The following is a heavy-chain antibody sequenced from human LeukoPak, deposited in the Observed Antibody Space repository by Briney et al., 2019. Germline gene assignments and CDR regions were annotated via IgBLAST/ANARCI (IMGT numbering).Heavy chain of an antibody. CDR2: IWSDSAEI. V-gene: IGHV3-21*01. D-gene: IGHD1-7*01. CDR1: GFIFSRYT. J-gene: IGHJ4*02. Sequence: GGSLRLSCAASGFIFSRYTINWVRQAPGKGLEWVSSIWSDSAEIHYADSVKGRFTISRDNAKDSLYLQMNSLRAEDSAVYYCAREGLELGLDYWGQGTLVTVSS. CDR3: AREGLELGLDY.